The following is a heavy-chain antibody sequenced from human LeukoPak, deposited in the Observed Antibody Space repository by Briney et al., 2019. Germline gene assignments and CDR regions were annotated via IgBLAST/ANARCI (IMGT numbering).Heavy chain of an antibody. V-gene: IGHV4-38-2*02. Sequence: SETLSLTCAVSHYSITSGYFWGWFRQPPGKGLEWIARIYHSGTTYYNPSLRNRVTLFVDTSKNQFSLKLTSLTAADTAVYYCARDGVFHDSDGYSFDYWGQGTLVTVSS. D-gene: IGHD3-22*01. CDR3: ARDGVFHDSDGYSFDY. CDR2: IYHSGTT. J-gene: IGHJ4*02. CDR1: HYSITSGYF.